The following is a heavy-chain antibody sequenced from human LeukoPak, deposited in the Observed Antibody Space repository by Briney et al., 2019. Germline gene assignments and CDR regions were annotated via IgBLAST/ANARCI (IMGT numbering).Heavy chain of an antibody. CDR2: ISTNDI. V-gene: IGHV3-21*01. J-gene: IGHJ6*03. D-gene: IGHD1-26*01. CDR3: ARAYSETYGLGYYYMDV. CDR1: GFTLSSHT. Sequence: GSLRLSCAASGFTLSSHTMNWVRQAPGRGLEWVSAISTNDIQYADSVKGRYTISRDNAKNSLYLQMNSLRAEDTAVYYCARAYSETYGLGYYYMDVWGKGTTVTISS.